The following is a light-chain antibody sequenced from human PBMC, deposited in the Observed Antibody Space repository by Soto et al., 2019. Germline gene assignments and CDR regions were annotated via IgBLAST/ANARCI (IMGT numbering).Light chain of an antibody. V-gene: IGKV1-39*01. CDR1: QNINNY. J-gene: IGKJ1*01. Sequence: DIQMTQSPSSLSASVGDRVTFTCRASQNINNYLNWYQLKSGTAPRLLIHGASTLQSGVPSRFSGGGSGTDFTLTISSLQPQDFATYSCRQTYIFPPSFGQGTKVEV. CDR2: GAS. CDR3: RQTYIFPPS.